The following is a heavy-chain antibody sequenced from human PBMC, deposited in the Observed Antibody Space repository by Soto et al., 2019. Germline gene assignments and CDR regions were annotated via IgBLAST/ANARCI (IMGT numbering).Heavy chain of an antibody. CDR1: VDSISNYY. Sequence: SETLSLTCTVSVDSISNYYWSWIRQPPGEGLEWIAYIHYSGNTHHNPSLKSRLTTSMDTSTNQFSLKVSSMTAADTAVYYCARHLSLAVARVGVAGTESFINAFDIWGQGTMVTVSS. V-gene: IGHV4-59*08. D-gene: IGHD6-13*01. J-gene: IGHJ3*02. CDR3: ARHLSLAVARVGVAGTESFINAFDI. CDR2: IHYSGNT.